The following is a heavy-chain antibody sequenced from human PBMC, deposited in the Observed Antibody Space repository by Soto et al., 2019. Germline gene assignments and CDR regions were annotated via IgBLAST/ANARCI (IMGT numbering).Heavy chain of an antibody. CDR1: GGSFSGYY. Sequence: SETLSLTCAVYGGSFSGYYWSWIRQPPGKGLEWIGEINHSGNINYNPSLKSRVTISVDTSKNQFSLNLSSVTAADTAVYYCARTSIFGGGYYFDYWGQGALVTVSS. J-gene: IGHJ4*02. CDR3: ARTSIFGGGYYFDY. CDR2: INHSGNI. V-gene: IGHV4-34*01. D-gene: IGHD3-3*01.